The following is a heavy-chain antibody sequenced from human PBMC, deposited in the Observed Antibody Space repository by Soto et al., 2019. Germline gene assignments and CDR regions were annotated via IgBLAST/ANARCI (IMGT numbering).Heavy chain of an antibody. V-gene: IGHV1-69*13. J-gene: IGHJ4*02. Sequence: SVKVSCKASGGTFSSYAISWLRQSPGQGLEWMGGIIPIFGTANYAQKFQGRVTITADESTCTAYMELSSLRSEDTAVYYCARVGTANPRGYYFDYWGQGTLVTVSS. CDR2: IIPIFGTA. D-gene: IGHD5-18*01. CDR3: ARVGTANPRGYYFDY. CDR1: GGTFSSYA.